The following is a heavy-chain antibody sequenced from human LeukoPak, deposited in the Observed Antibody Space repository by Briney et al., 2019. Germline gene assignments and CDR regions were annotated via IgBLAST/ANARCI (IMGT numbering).Heavy chain of an antibody. CDR1: GFTFSSYA. Sequence: GGSLRLSCAASGFTFSSYAMSWVRQAPGKGLEWVSAISGSGGSTYYADSVKGRFTISRDNSKNTLYLQMNSLRAEDTAVYYCAKRRDYYDSSGYYYVGFDYWGQGTLVTVSS. CDR2: ISGSGGST. J-gene: IGHJ4*02. V-gene: IGHV3-23*01. D-gene: IGHD3-22*01. CDR3: AKRRDYYDSSGYYYVGFDY.